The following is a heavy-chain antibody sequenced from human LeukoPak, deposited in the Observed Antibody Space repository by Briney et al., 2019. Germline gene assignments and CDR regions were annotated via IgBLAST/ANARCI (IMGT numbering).Heavy chain of an antibody. V-gene: IGHV4-59*08. CDR2: IYYSGST. D-gene: IGHD5-18*01. J-gene: IGHJ5*02. CDR3: ARNHKRGYSYGHRWFDP. Sequence: SETLSLTCTVSGGSISSYYWSWIRQPPGKGLEWIGYIYYSGSTNYNPSLKSRVTISVDTSKNQFSLKLSSVTAADTAVYYCARNHKRGYSYGHRWFDPWGQGTLVTVSS. CDR1: GGSISSYY.